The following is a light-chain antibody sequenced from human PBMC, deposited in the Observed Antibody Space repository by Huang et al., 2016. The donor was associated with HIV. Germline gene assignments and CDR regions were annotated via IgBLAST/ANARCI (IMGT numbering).Light chain of an antibody. V-gene: IGKV3-11*01. Sequence: EIVLTQSPATLSLSPGERATLSCKASQSVSSPLAWYQQKPGQAPRLLIYDTSNRATGIPARCSCSESGTDFTLTISSLEPEDFAVYYCQQRSNWPLFTFGPGTKVDIK. J-gene: IGKJ3*01. CDR3: QQRSNWPLFT. CDR1: QSVSSP. CDR2: DTS.